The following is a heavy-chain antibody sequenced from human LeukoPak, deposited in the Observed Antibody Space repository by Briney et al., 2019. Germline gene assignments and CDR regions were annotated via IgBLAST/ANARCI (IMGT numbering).Heavy chain of an antibody. J-gene: IGHJ6*02. D-gene: IGHD6-13*01. CDR3: AKLEGSSWYLDYYYYGMDV. Sequence: GGSLRLSCAASGFTFSSYAMSWVRQAPGKGLEWVSAISGSGGSTYYADSVKGRFTISRDNSKNTLYLQMNSLRAEDTAVYYCAKLEGSSWYLDYYYYGMDVWGQGTTVTVSS. V-gene: IGHV3-23*01. CDR2: ISGSGGST. CDR1: GFTFSSYA.